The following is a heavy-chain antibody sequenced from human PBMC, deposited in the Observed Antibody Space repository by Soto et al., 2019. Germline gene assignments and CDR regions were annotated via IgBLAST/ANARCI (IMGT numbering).Heavy chain of an antibody. D-gene: IGHD5-18*01. V-gene: IGHV1-69*06. CDR1: GGTFSSYA. CDR2: IIPIFGTA. CDR3: ARISIQLSALDY. Sequence: SVKVSCKASGGTFSSYAISWVRQAPGQGLEWMGGIIPIFGTANYAQKFQGRVTITADKSTSTAYMELSSLRSEDTAVYYCARISIQLSALDYWGQGTLVTVSS. J-gene: IGHJ4*02.